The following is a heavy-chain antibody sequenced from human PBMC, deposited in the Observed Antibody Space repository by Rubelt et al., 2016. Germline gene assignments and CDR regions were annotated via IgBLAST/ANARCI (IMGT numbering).Heavy chain of an antibody. CDR3: VRVDGSAYLFDS. D-gene: IGHD3-16*01. CDR2: IYHSGTT. Sequence: QLQESGPGLVKPSETLSLTCNVSGYSINSGHYWAWIRQPPGKGLEYIGSIYHSGTTYYNPSLKSRVTISVDTSKNQFSLKLTSVTAADTAMYFCVRVDGSAYLFDSWGQGSLVTVSS. V-gene: IGHV4-38-2*02. J-gene: IGHJ4*02. CDR1: GYSINSGHY.